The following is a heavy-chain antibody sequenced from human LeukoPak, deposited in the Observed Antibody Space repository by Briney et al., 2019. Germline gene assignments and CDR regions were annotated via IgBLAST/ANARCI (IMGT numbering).Heavy chain of an antibody. Sequence: PSETLSLTCTVSGGSISSGSYYWSWIRQPAGKGLEWIGRIYTSGSTNYNPSLKSRVTISVDTSKNQFSLKLSSVTAADTAVYYCARGVRKQQLVVYYYYYYYMDVWGKGTTVTISS. CDR3: ARGVRKQQLVVYYYYYYYMDV. D-gene: IGHD6-13*01. CDR1: GGSISSGSYY. J-gene: IGHJ6*03. V-gene: IGHV4-61*02. CDR2: IYTSGST.